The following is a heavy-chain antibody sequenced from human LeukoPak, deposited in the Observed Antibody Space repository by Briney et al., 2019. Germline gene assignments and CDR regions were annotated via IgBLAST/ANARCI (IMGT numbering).Heavy chain of an antibody. J-gene: IGHJ6*02. V-gene: IGHV1-69*04. CDR2: IIPYLGTP. D-gene: IGHD3-10*01. Sequence: SVKVSCKASGGTFSTDAISWVRQAPGQGLEWMGRIIPYLGTPNYAQKLQGRVTIIADRTTSTAHMELSSLRSEDTAVYYCARGRVGIMVRGRYYYYGMDVWGQGTTVTVSS. CDR1: GGTFSTDA. CDR3: ARGRVGIMVRGRYYYYGMDV.